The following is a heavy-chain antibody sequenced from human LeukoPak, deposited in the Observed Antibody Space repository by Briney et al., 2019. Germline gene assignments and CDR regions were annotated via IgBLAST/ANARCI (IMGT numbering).Heavy chain of an antibody. V-gene: IGHV3-30*04. CDR3: ARAITGTTGPDDY. CDR1: GFTFSSYA. D-gene: IGHD1-7*01. J-gene: IGHJ4*02. CDR2: ISYDGSNK. Sequence: GGSLRLSCAASGFTFSSYAMHWVRQAPGKGLEWVAVISYDGSNKYYADSVKARFTISRDNSKNTLYLQMNSLRAEDTAVYYCARAITGTTGPDDYWGQGTLVTVSS.